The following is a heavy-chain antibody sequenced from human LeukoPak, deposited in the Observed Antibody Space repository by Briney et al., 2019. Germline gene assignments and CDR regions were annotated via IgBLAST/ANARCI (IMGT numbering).Heavy chain of an antibody. Sequence: PSETLSLTCTVSGGSISSSSYYWGWIRQPPGKGLEWIGSIYYSGSTYYNPSLKSRVTISVDTSKNQFSLKLSSVTAADTAVYYCARPNDYGDDYCGQGTLVTVSS. CDR2: IYYSGST. CDR3: ARPNDYGDDY. CDR1: GGSISSSSYY. D-gene: IGHD4-17*01. J-gene: IGHJ4*02. V-gene: IGHV4-39*01.